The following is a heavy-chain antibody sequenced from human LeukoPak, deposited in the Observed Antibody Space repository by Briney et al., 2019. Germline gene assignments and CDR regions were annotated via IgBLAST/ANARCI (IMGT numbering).Heavy chain of an antibody. J-gene: IGHJ3*02. CDR1: GFTFSSYA. D-gene: IGHD3-22*01. Sequence: GGSLRLSCAASGFTFSSYAMSWVRQAPGKGLEWVSAISGSGGSTYYADSVKGRFTISRDNSKNTLYLQMNSLRAEDTAVYYCAKDHGYYDSSGYSSDDAFDIWGQGTMVTVSS. V-gene: IGHV3-23*01. CDR3: AKDHGYYDSSGYSSDDAFDI. CDR2: ISGSGGST.